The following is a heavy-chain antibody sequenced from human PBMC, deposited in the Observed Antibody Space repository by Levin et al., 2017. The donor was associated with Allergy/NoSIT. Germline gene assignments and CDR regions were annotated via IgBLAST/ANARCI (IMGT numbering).Heavy chain of an antibody. J-gene: IGHJ4*02. D-gene: IGHD5-18*01. Sequence: GESLKISCAASGFTVSSNYMSWVRQAPGKGLEWVSVIYSGGSTYYADSVKGRFTISRDNSKNTLYLQMNSLRAEDTAVYYCARGYSDGRFDYWGQGTLVTVSS. V-gene: IGHV3-66*01. CDR2: IYSGGST. CDR1: GFTVSSNY. CDR3: ARGYSDGRFDY.